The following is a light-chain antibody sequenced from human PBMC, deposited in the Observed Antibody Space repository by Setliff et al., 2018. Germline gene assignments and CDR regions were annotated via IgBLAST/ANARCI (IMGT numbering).Light chain of an antibody. CDR3: SSNTNSNTLFI. Sequence: QSALAQPASVSGSPGQSITIACTGLSSDVNDYNFVSWYQQHPGKAPKLIISGVNNRPSGVSNRFSGSKSGNTASLTISGLQAEDEADYYCSSNTNSNTLFIFGGGTK. CDR2: GVN. V-gene: IGLV2-14*03. CDR1: SSDVNDYNF. J-gene: IGLJ2*01.